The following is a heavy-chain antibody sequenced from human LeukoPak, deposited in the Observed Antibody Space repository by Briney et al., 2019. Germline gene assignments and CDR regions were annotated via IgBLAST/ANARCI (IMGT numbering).Heavy chain of an antibody. V-gene: IGHV1-69*06. CDR3: ARGSRKGDY. CDR2: IIPILGTA. Sequence: SVKVSCKASVGTFSSNAISWVCQAPGQGLEWMGGIIPILGTANYAQKFQGRVTITADKSTSTAYMELSSLRSEDTAVYYCARGSRKGDYWGQGTLVTVSS. J-gene: IGHJ4*02. D-gene: IGHD2-15*01. CDR1: VGTFSSNA.